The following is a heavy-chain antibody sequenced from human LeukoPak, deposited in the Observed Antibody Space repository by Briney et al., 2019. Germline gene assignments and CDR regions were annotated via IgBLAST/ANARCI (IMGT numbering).Heavy chain of an antibody. D-gene: IGHD6-19*01. Sequence: GASVKVSCKASGYTFTNYAMHWVRQAPGQRLEWMGWINGGNGNTKHSQKFQGRVTITRDTSARTAYMELSSLRSEDTAVYYCAREKTVAGHYGIYAFDIWGQGTMVTVSS. V-gene: IGHV1-3*01. CDR1: GYTFTNYA. CDR3: AREKTVAGHYGIYAFDI. CDR2: INGGNGNT. J-gene: IGHJ3*02.